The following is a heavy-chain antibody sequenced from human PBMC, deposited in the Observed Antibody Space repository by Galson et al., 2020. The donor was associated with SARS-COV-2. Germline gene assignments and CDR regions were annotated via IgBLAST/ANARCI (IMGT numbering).Heavy chain of an antibody. J-gene: IGHJ4*02. V-gene: IGHV4-59*01. CDR3: ARNRVPGDS. CDR2: IHYTGAT. D-gene: IGHD3-3*01. CDR1: GGSPKGYY. Sequence: SETLSLACTVTGGSPKGYYWSWDGQSPGKGLDWNWSIHYTGATHYNPSLQSRVTISLDTPKNQFSLTLTSVTAADTAVYYCARNRVPGDSWGQGTLVTFSS.